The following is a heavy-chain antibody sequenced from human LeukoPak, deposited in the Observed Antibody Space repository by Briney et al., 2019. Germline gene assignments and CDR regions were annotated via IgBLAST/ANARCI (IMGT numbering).Heavy chain of an antibody. Sequence: AVKLSCKASGATFSSYAISWGRQAPGQGLEWMGRIIPIFGIANYAQKFQSRVTITADKSTSTAYMEVSSLRSEHTAVYYCAMGDTAMGDAFDSFDIWGQGTMVTVSS. D-gene: IGHD5-18*01. V-gene: IGHV1-69*04. J-gene: IGHJ3*02. CDR2: IIPIFGIA. CDR3: AMGDTAMGDAFDSFDI. CDR1: GATFSSYA.